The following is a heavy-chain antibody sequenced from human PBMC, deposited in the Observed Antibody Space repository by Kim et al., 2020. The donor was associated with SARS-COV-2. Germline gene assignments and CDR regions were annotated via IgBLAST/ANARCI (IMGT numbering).Heavy chain of an antibody. CDR3: ARDLLVGATSYGMDV. D-gene: IGHD1-26*01. CDR2: IWYDGSNK. CDR1: GFTFSSYG. V-gene: IGHV3-33*01. J-gene: IGHJ6*02. Sequence: GGSLRLSCAASGFTFSSYGMHCVRQAPGKGLEWVAVIWYDGSNKYYADSVKGRFTISRDNSKNTLYLQMNSLRAEDTAVYYCARDLLVGATSYGMDVWGQGTTVTVSS.